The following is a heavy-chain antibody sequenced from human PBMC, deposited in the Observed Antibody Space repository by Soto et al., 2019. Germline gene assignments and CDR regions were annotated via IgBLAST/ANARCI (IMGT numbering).Heavy chain of an antibody. Sequence: GGSLRLSCAASGFTFSSYAMSWVRQAPGKGLEWVSAISGSGGSTYYADSVKGRFTISRDNSKNTLYLQMNSLRAEDTAVYYCAKDVVVVPAAPIFDYWGQGTLVTVSS. CDR3: AKDVVVVPAAPIFDY. CDR1: GFTFSSYA. CDR2: ISGSGGST. D-gene: IGHD2-2*01. J-gene: IGHJ4*02. V-gene: IGHV3-23*01.